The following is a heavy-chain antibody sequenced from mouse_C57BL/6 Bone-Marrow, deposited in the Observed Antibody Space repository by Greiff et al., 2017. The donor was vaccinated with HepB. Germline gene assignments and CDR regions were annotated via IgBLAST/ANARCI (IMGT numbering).Heavy chain of an antibody. V-gene: IGHV1-69*01. CDR3: AREWRNWYFDV. J-gene: IGHJ1*03. CDR1: GYTFTSYW. CDR2: IDPSDSYT. Sequence: VQLQQSGAELVMPGASVKLSCKASGYTFTSYWMHWVKQRPGQGLEWIGEIDPSDSYTNYNQKFKGKSTLTVDKSSSTAYMQLSSLTSEDSAVYYCAREWRNWYFDVWGTGTTVTVSS.